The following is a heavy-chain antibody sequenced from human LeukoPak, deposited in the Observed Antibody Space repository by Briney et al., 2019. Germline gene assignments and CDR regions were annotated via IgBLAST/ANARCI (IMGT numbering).Heavy chain of an antibody. D-gene: IGHD3-9*01. CDR2: IWVGGSNK. CDR1: GFTFRSYG. Sequence: GSLRLSCATSGFTFRSYGMDLGRQAPGKGLGGVAGIWVGGSNKYYADSVRGRLTISRDNSKNTLYLQMNSLRAEDTAVHYCARDSTYYDILTGYYVELTYGMDVWGQGTTVTVPS. J-gene: IGHJ6*02. CDR3: ARDSTYYDILTGYYVELTYGMDV. V-gene: IGHV3-33*08.